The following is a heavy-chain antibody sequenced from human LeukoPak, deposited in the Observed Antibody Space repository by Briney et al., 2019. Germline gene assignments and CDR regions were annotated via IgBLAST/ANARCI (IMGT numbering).Heavy chain of an antibody. CDR3: ARDLGATIFDFDY. Sequence: GGSLRLSCAASGFTFTTYWLGWVRQPPGKGLEWVANIKQDGTEKYYVDSVKGRFTISRDNAKNSLYLQMNSLRVEDTAVYYCARDLGATIFDFDYWGQGTLVTVSS. CDR1: GFTFTTYW. J-gene: IGHJ4*02. CDR2: IKQDGTEK. V-gene: IGHV3-7*01. D-gene: IGHD1-26*01.